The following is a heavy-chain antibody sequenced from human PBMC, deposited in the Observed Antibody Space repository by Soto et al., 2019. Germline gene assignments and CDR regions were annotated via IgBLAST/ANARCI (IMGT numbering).Heavy chain of an antibody. Sequence: EVQLVESGGGLVQPGGSLRLSCAASGFTFSSDWMHWVRQVPGKGLVWVSRINYDGSSTYYADSVKGRFTISRDNAKNTLSLQVMSLSAEDTAVYYCASQAGNNCWGEGTLGYVSS. J-gene: IGHJ4*02. CDR2: INYDGSST. D-gene: IGHD3-10*01. V-gene: IGHV3-74*01. CDR1: GFTFSSDW. CDR3: ASQAGNNC.